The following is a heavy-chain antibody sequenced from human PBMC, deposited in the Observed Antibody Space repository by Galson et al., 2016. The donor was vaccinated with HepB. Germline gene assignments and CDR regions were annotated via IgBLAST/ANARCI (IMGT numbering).Heavy chain of an antibody. D-gene: IGHD2-15*01. V-gene: IGHV3-23*01. CDR1: GISVSSYV. CDR3: TNYCGASSCYSGHVY. CDR2: ISGSGGST. Sequence: SLRLSCAAFGISVSSYVMTWARQAPGKGLEWVSAISGSGGSTYYAGSVKGRFTISTDNSKNTLYLQMNSLRAEDTALYYCTNYCGASSCYSGHVYWGQGTLVTVSS. J-gene: IGHJ4*02.